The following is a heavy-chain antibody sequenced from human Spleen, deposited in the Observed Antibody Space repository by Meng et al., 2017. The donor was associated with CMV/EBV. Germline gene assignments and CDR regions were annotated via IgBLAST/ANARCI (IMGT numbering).Heavy chain of an antibody. J-gene: IGHJ4*02. CDR1: GFTLTNFA. CDR2: ITGSGGST. D-gene: IGHD2/OR15-2a*01. V-gene: IGHV3-23*01. CDR3: ARGRLFLKTYFDY. Sequence: CGASGFTLTNFAMTWVRQAPGKGLEWVSTITGSGGSTYYADSVKGRFTISRDISKNTLYLQMNNLRAEDTAVYYCARGRLFLKTYFDYWGRGALVTVSS.